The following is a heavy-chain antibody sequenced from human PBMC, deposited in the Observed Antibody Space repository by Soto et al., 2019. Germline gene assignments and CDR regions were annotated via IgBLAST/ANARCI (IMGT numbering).Heavy chain of an antibody. Sequence: EVQLVESGGGLVKPGGSLRLSCAASGFTFSSYSMNWVRQAPGKGLEWVSSISSSSSYIYYADSVKGRFTISRDNAKHSLSLQMHGLRAEDTAVYYCASHPMDSSGYWYSFDYWGQGTLVTVSS. D-gene: IGHD3-22*01. CDR1: GFTFSSYS. V-gene: IGHV3-21*01. J-gene: IGHJ4*02. CDR2: ISSSSSYI. CDR3: ASHPMDSSGYWYSFDY.